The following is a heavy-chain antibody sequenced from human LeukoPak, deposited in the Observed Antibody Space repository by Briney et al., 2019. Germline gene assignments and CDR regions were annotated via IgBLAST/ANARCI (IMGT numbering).Heavy chain of an antibody. CDR3: AIRWDSSGWYYFDY. D-gene: IGHD6-19*01. CDR2: ISGSGGST. J-gene: IGHJ4*02. Sequence: GGSLSLSCAASGFTFSSYAMSWVRQAPGKGLEWVSDISGSGGSTYYADSVKGRFTISRDNSKNTLYLQMNSLRAEDTAVYYCAIRWDSSGWYYFDYWGQGTLVTVSS. V-gene: IGHV3-23*01. CDR1: GFTFSSYA.